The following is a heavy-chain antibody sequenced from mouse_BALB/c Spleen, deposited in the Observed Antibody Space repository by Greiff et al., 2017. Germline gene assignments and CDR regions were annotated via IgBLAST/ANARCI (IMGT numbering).Heavy chain of an antibody. CDR2: INPYNDGT. J-gene: IGHJ4*01. Sequence: EVKLVESGPELVKPGASVKMSCKASGYTFTSYVMHWVKQKPGQGLEWIGYINPYNDGTKYNEKFKGKATLTSDKSSSTAYMELSSLTSEDSAVYYCAGNDYDGGYYAMDYWGQGTSVTVSA. D-gene: IGHD2-4*01. CDR3: AGNDYDGGYYAMDY. CDR1: GYTFTSYV. V-gene: IGHV1-14*01.